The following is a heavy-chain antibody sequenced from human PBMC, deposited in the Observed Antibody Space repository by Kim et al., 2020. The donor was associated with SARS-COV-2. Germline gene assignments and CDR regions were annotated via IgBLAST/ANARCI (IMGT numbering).Heavy chain of an antibody. Sequence: YYNPSLKSRVTMSVDTSKNQFSLKLNSVTAVDTAVYYCARSSSGYSEFDYWGQGNLVTVSS. J-gene: IGHJ4*02. D-gene: IGHD3-22*01. CDR3: ARSSSGYSEFDY. V-gene: IGHV4-28*01.